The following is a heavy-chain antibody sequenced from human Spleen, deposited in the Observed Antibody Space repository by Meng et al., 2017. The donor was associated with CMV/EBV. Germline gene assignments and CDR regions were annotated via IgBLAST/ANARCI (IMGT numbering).Heavy chain of an antibody. CDR2: IYYSGST. Sequence: GSLRLSCTVSGGSVSSGSYYWSWIRQPPGKGLEWIGYIYYSGSTNYNPSLKSRVTISVDTSKNQFSLKLSSVTAADTAVYYCARGGGGYSYGRSRYYYGMDVWGQGTTVTVSS. CDR3: ARGGGGYSYGRSRYYYGMDV. V-gene: IGHV4-61*01. D-gene: IGHD5-18*01. CDR1: GGSVSSGSYY. J-gene: IGHJ6*02.